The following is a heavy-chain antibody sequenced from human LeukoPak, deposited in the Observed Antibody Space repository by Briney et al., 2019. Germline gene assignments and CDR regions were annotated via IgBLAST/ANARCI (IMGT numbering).Heavy chain of an antibody. CDR2: INPNSGGT. V-gene: IGHV1-2*02. J-gene: IGHJ3*02. Sequence: GASVKVSCKASGYTFTGYYMHWVRQAPGQGLEWMGWINPNSGGTNYAQKFQGRVTMTRDTSISTAYMELSRLRSDDTAVYYCARESAAADLDAFDIWGQGTMVTVSS. CDR1: GYTFTGYY. CDR3: ARESAAADLDAFDI. D-gene: IGHD6-13*01.